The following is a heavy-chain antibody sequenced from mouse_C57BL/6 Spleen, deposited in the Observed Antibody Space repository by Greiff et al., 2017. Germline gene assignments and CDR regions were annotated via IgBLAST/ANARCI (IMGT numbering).Heavy chain of an antibody. J-gene: IGHJ3*01. CDR2: IYPRSGNT. CDR1: GYTFTRYG. D-gene: IGHD1-1*01. CDR3: ARKEDYGSSYVSAWFAY. V-gene: IGHV1-81*01. Sequence: QVQLQQSGAELARPGASVKLSCKASGYTFTRYGISWVKQRTGQGLEWIGEIYPRSGNTYYNEEFKGQATLTADKSSSTAYMELRSLTSEDSAVYFCARKEDYGSSYVSAWFAYWGQGTLVTVSA.